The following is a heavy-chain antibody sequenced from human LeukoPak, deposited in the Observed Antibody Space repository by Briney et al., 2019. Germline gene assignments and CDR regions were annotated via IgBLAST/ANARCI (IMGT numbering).Heavy chain of an antibody. CDR2: IWYDGSNK. Sequence: QPGGSLRLSCAASGVTFSSYGMHWVRQAPGKGLEWVAVIWYDGSNKYYADSVKGRFTISRDNSKNTLYLQMNSLRAEDTAVYYCARDLEAGYYYYYYGMDVWGQGTTVTVSS. CDR3: ARDLEAGYYYYYYGMDV. J-gene: IGHJ6*02. D-gene: IGHD6-19*01. CDR1: GVTFSSYG. V-gene: IGHV3-33*01.